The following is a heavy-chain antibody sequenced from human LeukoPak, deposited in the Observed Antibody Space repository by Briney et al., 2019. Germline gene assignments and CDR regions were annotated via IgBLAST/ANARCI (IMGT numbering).Heavy chain of an antibody. CDR2: IRYDGSNK. J-gene: IGHJ4*02. D-gene: IGHD3-3*02. Sequence: GGSLRLSCAASGFTFSSYGMHWVRQAPGKGLEWVAFIRYDGSNKYYADSVKGRFTISRDNSKNSLYLQMNSLRVEDTAVYYCARDKISGPTSLDYWGQGTLVTVSS. V-gene: IGHV3-30*02. CDR1: GFTFSSYG. CDR3: ARDKISGPTSLDY.